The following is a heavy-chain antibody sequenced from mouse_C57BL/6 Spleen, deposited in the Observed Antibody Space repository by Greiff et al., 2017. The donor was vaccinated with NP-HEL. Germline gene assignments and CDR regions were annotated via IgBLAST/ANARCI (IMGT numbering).Heavy chain of an antibody. D-gene: IGHD2-5*01. J-gene: IGHJ2*01. CDR3: ARGGSNPYFDY. CDR1: GFTFSDYG. V-gene: IGHV5-17*01. CDR2: ISSGSSTI. Sequence: EVQVVESGGGLVKPGGSLKLSCAASGFTFSDYGMHWVRQAPEKGLEWVAYISSGSSTIYYADTVKGRFTISRDNAKNTLFLQMTSLRSEDTAMYYCARGGSNPYFDYWGQGTTLTVSS.